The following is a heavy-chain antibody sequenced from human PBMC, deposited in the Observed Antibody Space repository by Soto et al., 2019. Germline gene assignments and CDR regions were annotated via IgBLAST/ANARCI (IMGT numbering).Heavy chain of an antibody. D-gene: IGHD2-21*01. Sequence: DSVKGRFTISRDISKSTLYLQMNSLRAEDTAVYYCAKNGCSYPDCYPYYYYVDVWGRGTTVTVSS. J-gene: IGHJ6*03. V-gene: IGHV3-23*01. CDR3: AKNGCSYPDCYPYYYYVDV.